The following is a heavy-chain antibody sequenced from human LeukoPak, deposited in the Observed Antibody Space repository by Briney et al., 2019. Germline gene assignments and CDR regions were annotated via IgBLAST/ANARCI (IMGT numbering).Heavy chain of an antibody. Sequence: GASVKVSCKASGYTFTSYGISWVRQAPGQGLEWMGWISAYNGNTNYAQKLQGRVTMTTDTSTSTAYMELRSLRSDDTAVYYCARDSTTMVRLPNDYWGQGTLVTVSS. D-gene: IGHD3-10*01. CDR2: ISAYNGNT. J-gene: IGHJ4*02. CDR1: GYTFTSYG. CDR3: ARDSTTMVRLPNDY. V-gene: IGHV1-18*01.